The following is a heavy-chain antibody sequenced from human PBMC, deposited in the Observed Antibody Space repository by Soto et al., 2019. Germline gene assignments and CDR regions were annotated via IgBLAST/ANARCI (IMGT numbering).Heavy chain of an antibody. V-gene: IGHV1-18*01. CDR3: ARDMDIVVVPGARGSFDY. Sequence: VQLVQSGAEVKKPGASVKVSCKASGFTFNNYGISWVRQAPGQGLEYIGWISGFNGDTNYAQKFQGRLTMTTDTSTTTAYMELRSLRSDDTAVYFCARDMDIVVVPGARGSFDYWGQGALVTVSS. J-gene: IGHJ4*02. CDR2: ISGFNGDT. D-gene: IGHD2-2*03. CDR1: GFTFNNYG.